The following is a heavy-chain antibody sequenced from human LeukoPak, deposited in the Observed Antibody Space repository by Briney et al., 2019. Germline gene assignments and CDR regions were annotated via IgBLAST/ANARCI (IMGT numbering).Heavy chain of an antibody. D-gene: IGHD6-19*01. CDR1: GGSISSYY. V-gene: IGHV4-4*07. CDR2: IYTSGST. J-gene: IGHJ3*02. Sequence: PSETLSLTCTVSGGSISSYYWSWIRQPPGKGLEWIGRIYTSGSTNYNPSLKSRVTMSVDTSKNQFSLKLSSVTAADTVVYYCASLGYSSGWYGDAFDIWGQGTMVTVPS. CDR3: ASLGYSSGWYGDAFDI.